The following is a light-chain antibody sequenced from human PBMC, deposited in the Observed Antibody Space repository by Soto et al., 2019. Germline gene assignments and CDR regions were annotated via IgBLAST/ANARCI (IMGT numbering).Light chain of an antibody. CDR1: SSNIGAGYD. CDR2: GNN. CDR3: QSYDSSLSGVV. V-gene: IGLV1-40*01. J-gene: IGLJ2*01. Sequence: QSVLTQPPSVSGAPGQRVTISCTGRSSNIGAGYDVHWYQQLPGTAPKVLIYGNNNRPSGVPDRFSGSKSGTSASLAITGVQAEDEADYYGQSYDSSLSGVVFGGGTKLTVL.